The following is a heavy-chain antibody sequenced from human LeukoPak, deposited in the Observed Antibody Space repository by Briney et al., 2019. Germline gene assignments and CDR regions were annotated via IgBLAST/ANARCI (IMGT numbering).Heavy chain of an antibody. J-gene: IGHJ4*02. V-gene: IGHV3-21*01. D-gene: IGHD2-2*01. CDR2: ISSSSSYI. Sequence: GGSLRLSCAASGFTVSSNYMSWVRQAPGKGLEWVSSISSSSSYIYYADSVKGRFTISRDNAKNSLYLQMNSLRAEDTAVYYCARAGEYCSSTSCYQGYFDYWGQGTLVTVSS. CDR3: ARAGEYCSSTSCYQGYFDY. CDR1: GFTVSSNY.